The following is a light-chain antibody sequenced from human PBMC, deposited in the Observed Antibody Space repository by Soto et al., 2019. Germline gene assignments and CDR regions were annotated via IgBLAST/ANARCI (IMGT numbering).Light chain of an antibody. CDR3: TQALQPPFT. CDR2: LGS. J-gene: IGKJ3*01. Sequence: DIVMTQSPLSLPVTPGEPASISCRSSQSLLHSNGYNYLDWYLQKPGQSPQLLIYLGSNRASGVPERFNGRGPGTDFTLKISRVEAEDVGVYDCTQALQPPFTFGPGTKVDIK. CDR1: QSLLHSNGYNY. V-gene: IGKV2-28*01.